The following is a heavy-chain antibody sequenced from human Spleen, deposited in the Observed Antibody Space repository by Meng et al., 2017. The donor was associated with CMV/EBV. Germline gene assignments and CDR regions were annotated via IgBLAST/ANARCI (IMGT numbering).Heavy chain of an antibody. D-gene: IGHD1-14*01. CDR3: TDTGALTPN. V-gene: IGHV3-15*01. J-gene: IGHJ4*02. CDR1: GFTFTSYA. Sequence: LSCTASGFTFTSYAMTWVRQAPGKGLEWVARIKTKVSGGTADYAAPVKGRFTITRDDSKSTLYLQMNSLKTEDTGVYYCTDTGALTPNWGQGTLVTVSS. CDR2: IKTKVSGGTA.